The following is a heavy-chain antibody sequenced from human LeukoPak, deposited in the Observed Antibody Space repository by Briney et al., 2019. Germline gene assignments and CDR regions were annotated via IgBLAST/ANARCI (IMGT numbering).Heavy chain of an antibody. V-gene: IGHV4-39*07. Sequence: ETLSLTCTVSGGSISSSSYYWGWIRQPPGKGLEWIGSIYYSGSTYYNPSLKSRVTISVDTSKNQFSLKLSSVTAADTAVYYCARGNYVWGALYYNWFDPWGQGTLVTVSS. CDR1: GGSISSSSYY. D-gene: IGHD3-16*01. CDR3: ARGNYVWGALYYNWFDP. J-gene: IGHJ5*02. CDR2: IYYSGST.